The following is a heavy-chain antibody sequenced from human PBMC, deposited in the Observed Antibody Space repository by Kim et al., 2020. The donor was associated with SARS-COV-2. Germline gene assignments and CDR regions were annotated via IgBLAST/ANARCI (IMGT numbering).Heavy chain of an antibody. CDR3: AKGRGGSCYSDLDF. D-gene: IGHD2-15*01. CDR1: GFTFSNYA. Sequence: GGSLRLSCAASGFTFSNYAVTWVRQAPGKGLQWVSCIEKGGATYYAGSVKGRFTISRDNSENTLYLQVNSLRAEDTAVYSCAKGRGGSCYSDLDFWGQGTLVTVSS. V-gene: IGHV3-23*01. J-gene: IGHJ4*02. CDR2: IEKGGAT.